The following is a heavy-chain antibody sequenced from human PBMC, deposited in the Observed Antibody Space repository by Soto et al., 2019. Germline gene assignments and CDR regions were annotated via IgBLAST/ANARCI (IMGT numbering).Heavy chain of an antibody. CDR1: GFTFSSYS. CDR3: AREGCSGGSCYYGNDAFDI. CDR2: ISSSSSYI. Sequence: GGSLRLSCAASGFTFSSYSMNWVRQAPGKGLEWVSSISSSSSYIYYADSVKGRFTISRDNAKNPLYLQMNSLRAEDTAVYYCAREGCSGGSCYYGNDAFDIWGQGTMVTVSS. J-gene: IGHJ3*02. V-gene: IGHV3-21*01. D-gene: IGHD2-15*01.